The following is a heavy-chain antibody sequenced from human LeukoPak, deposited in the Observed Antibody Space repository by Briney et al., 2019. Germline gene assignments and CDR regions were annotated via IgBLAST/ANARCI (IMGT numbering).Heavy chain of an antibody. CDR2: INPSGGST. V-gene: IGHV1-46*01. J-gene: IGHJ6*03. Sequence: ASVKVSRKASGYTFTSYYMHWVRQAPGQGLEWMGMINPSGGSTSYAQKFQGRVTMTRDTSTSTVYMELSSLRSEDTAVYYCARSSGRSPNRDYMDVWGKGTTVTISS. CDR3: ARSSGRSPNRDYMDV. D-gene: IGHD1-14*01. CDR1: GYTFTSYY.